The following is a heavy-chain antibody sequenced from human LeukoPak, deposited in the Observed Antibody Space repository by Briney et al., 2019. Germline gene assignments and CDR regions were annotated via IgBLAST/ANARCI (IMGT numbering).Heavy chain of an antibody. D-gene: IGHD3-3*01. Sequence: SETLSLTCAVYGGSFSDYYWSWIRQPPGKGLEWIGEINHSGNSNYNPSLKSRVTISVDTSKNQFSLKLSSVTAADTAVYYCARAGITIFGVLNWFDPWGQGTLVTVSS. J-gene: IGHJ5*02. V-gene: IGHV4-34*01. CDR3: ARAGITIFGVLNWFDP. CDR1: GGSFSDYY. CDR2: INHSGNS.